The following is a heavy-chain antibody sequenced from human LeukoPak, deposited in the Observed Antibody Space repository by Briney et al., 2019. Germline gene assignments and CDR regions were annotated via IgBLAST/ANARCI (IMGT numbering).Heavy chain of an antibody. V-gene: IGHV5-51*01. Sequence: GESLKISCQGSGYSFTSYWIGWVRQLPGKGLEWMGIIYPGDSDTRYSPSFQGQVTISADKSISTAYLQWSSLKVSDTAMYYCARHWKYSSSWVADYWGQGTLVTVSS. D-gene: IGHD6-13*01. CDR3: ARHWKYSSSWVADY. CDR1: GYSFTSYW. CDR2: IYPGDSDT. J-gene: IGHJ4*02.